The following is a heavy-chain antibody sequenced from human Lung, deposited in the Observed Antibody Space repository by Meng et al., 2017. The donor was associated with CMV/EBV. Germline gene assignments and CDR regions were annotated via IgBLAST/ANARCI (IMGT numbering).Heavy chain of an antibody. CDR3: AVRSSGYSSAYYFYGMDV. CDR2: ISNDGSNK. Sequence: LSLTCAASGFSFSTYAMHWVRQAPGKGLEWVALISNDGSNKYHADSVRGRFTISRDNSKNTLYLQMNSLRAEDTAVYFCAVRSSGYSSAYYFYGMDVXGQGXTVTVSS. D-gene: IGHD3-22*01. V-gene: IGHV3-30*04. CDR1: GFSFSTYA. J-gene: IGHJ6*02.